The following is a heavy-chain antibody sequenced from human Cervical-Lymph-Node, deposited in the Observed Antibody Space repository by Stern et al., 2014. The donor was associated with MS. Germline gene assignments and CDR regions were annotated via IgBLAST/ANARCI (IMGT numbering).Heavy chain of an antibody. Sequence: QVQLGQSGAAVTKPGSSVKLSCTASGGTFSSYAISWVRQAPGQGLEWMARIIPIFGTANYAQTFQGRFTITPDESTSTAYMELSSLRSEDAAVYYCARGELKEGLVRGMDVWGQGTTVTVSS. CDR3: ARGELKEGLVRGMDV. D-gene: IGHD1-26*01. V-gene: IGHV1-69*01. J-gene: IGHJ6*02. CDR1: GGTFSSYA. CDR2: IIPIFGTA.